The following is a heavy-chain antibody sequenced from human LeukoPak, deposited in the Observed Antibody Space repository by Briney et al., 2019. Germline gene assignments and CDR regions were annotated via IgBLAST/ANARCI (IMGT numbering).Heavy chain of an antibody. J-gene: IGHJ5*02. CDR1: GFSFSSFA. D-gene: IGHD4-17*01. CDR3: TKDPNGDYVGAFDP. V-gene: IGHV3-23*01. CDR2: ITAGHYPT. Sequence: GGSLRLSCAASGFSFSSFAMTWFRQAPGKGLEWVSSITAGHYPTYNTDSVKGRFTISRDNSKNTLYLQMNSLRADDTAVYYCTKDPNGDYVGAFDPWGQGTLVTVSS.